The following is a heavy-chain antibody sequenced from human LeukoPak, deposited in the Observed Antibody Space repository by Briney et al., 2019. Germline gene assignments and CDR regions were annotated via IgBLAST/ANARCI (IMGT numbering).Heavy chain of an antibody. D-gene: IGHD3-22*01. CDR2: MNPNNGNT. Sequence: ASVNVSCKTSGYSFTTYDITWVRQATGQGLEWMGWMNPNNGNTGYAQKFQGRVTMTRDTSISTAYMELSSLRSEDTAVYYCARGFSDYDGSDYAFSFYWGQGTLVTVSS. CDR1: GYSFTTYD. CDR3: ARGFSDYDGSDYAFSFY. V-gene: IGHV1-8*01. J-gene: IGHJ4*02.